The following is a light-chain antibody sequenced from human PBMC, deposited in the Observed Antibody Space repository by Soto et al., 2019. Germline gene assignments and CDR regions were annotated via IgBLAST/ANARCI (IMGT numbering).Light chain of an antibody. V-gene: IGKV1-5*03. Sequence: DIQVTQYPSTLSGSVGDRVTITCRASQTISSWLAWYQQKPGKAPKLLIYKASTLKSGVPSRFSGSGSGTEFTLTISSLQPDDFATYYCQHYNSYSEAFCQGTNVDI. J-gene: IGKJ1*01. CDR2: KAS. CDR1: QTISSW. CDR3: QHYNSYSEA.